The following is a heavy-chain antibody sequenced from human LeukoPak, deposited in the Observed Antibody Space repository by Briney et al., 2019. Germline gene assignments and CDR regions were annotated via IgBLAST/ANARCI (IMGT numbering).Heavy chain of an antibody. D-gene: IGHD4-17*01. CDR2: MYYSGST. Sequence: PSETPSLTCTVSGGSISSGGYYWSGIRQHPGKGLECIWYMYYSGSTYYNPSLKSRVTISVDTSKNQFSLKLSSVTAADTAVYYCARGRGDYTGVEYFQHWGQGTLVTVSS. CDR3: ARGRGDYTGVEYFQH. CDR1: GGSISSGGYY. J-gene: IGHJ1*01. V-gene: IGHV4-31*03.